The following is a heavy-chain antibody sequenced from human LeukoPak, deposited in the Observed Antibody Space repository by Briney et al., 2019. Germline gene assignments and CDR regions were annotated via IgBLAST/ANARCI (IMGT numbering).Heavy chain of an antibody. J-gene: IGHJ4*02. D-gene: IGHD4-17*01. CDR3: AKDGAYGDYEDY. V-gene: IGHV3-30*02. CDR2: IRYDGSNK. Sequence: GGSLRLSCAASGFTFSSYGMHWVRQAPGKGLEWVAFIRYDGSNKYYADSVKGRFTISRDNSKNTLYLQTNSLRAEDTAVYYCAKDGAYGDYEDYWGQGTLVTVSS. CDR1: GFTFSSYG.